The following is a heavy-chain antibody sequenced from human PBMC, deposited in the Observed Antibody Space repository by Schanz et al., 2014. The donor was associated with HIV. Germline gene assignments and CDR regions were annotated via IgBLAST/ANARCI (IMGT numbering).Heavy chain of an antibody. D-gene: IGHD1-26*01. CDR3: AKAKGSYSATTFYFDF. J-gene: IGHJ4*02. CDR2: ISESGGRT. CDR1: GFTFNNYA. V-gene: IGHV3-23*04. Sequence: EVHLVESGGGLVQPGGSLRLSCAASGFTFNNYAMTWVRQAPGKGLEWVSSISESGGRTYYADSVRGRFTISRDNSKNTLYLQMKNLRTEDTAVYYCAKAKGSYSATTFYFDFWGQGTLVTVSS.